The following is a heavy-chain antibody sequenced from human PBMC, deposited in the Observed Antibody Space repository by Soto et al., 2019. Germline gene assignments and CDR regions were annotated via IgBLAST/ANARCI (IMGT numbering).Heavy chain of an antibody. CDR3: ASSAYSTTLVVLPLDSMGY. D-gene: IGHD2-21*01. V-gene: IGHV1-3*01. CDR1: GYTFTSYA. Sequence: GASVKVSCKASGYTFTSYAMHWVRQAPGQRLEWMGWINAGNGNTKYSQKFQGRVTITRDTSASTAYMELSSLRSEDTAVYYCASSAYSTTLVVLPLDSMGYWGQGTLVTVSS. CDR2: INAGNGNT. J-gene: IGHJ4*02.